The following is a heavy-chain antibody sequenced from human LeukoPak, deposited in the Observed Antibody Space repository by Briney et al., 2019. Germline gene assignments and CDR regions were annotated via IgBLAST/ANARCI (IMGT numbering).Heavy chain of an antibody. CDR1: GFTFSSYG. Sequence: GGSLRLSCAASGFTFSSYGMHWVRQAPGKGLEWVAVIWYDGSNKYYADSVKGRFTISRDNSKNTLYLQMNSLRAEDTAVYYCASYPYEQYYYGMDVWGQGTTVTVSS. CDR3: ASYPYEQYYYGMDV. CDR2: IWYDGSNK. J-gene: IGHJ6*02. D-gene: IGHD3-16*01. V-gene: IGHV3-33*01.